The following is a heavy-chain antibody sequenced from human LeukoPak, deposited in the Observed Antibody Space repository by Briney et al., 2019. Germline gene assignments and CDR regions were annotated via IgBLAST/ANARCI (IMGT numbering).Heavy chain of an antibody. CDR2: IYYTGNT. J-gene: IGHJ4*02. CDR1: GDSITGYY. V-gene: IGHV4-39*07. CDR3: ARARGYYDSSGYYSDFDY. Sequence: SETLSLTCSVSGDSITGYYWGWIRQPPGKGLGWIGNIYYTGNTYYNSSLKSRVTISLDTSKNQFSLKVISMTAADTAVYYCARARGYYDSSGYYSDFDYWGQGTLVTVSS. D-gene: IGHD3-22*01.